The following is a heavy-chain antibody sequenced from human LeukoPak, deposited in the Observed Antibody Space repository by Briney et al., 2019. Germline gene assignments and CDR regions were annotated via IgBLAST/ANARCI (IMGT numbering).Heavy chain of an antibody. CDR2: ISAYNGNT. V-gene: IGHV1-18*01. Sequence: ASVKVSCKASGYTFTSYGISWVRQAPGQGLEWMGWISAYNGNTNYAQKLQGRVTMTTDTSTSTAYMELRSLRSDDTAVYYCARDLGVAAARTRGWFDPWAREPWSPSPQ. CDR3: ARDLGVAAARTRGWFDP. J-gene: IGHJ5*02. D-gene: IGHD6-13*01. CDR1: GYTFTSYG.